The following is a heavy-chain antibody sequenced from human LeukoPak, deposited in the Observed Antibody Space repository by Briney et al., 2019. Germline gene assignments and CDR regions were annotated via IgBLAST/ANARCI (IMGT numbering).Heavy chain of an antibody. V-gene: IGHV3-33*01. CDR3: ARAQDDYVWGSYRY. D-gene: IGHD3-16*02. J-gene: IGHJ4*02. CDR2: IWYDGSNK. CDR1: GFTFSSYG. Sequence: PGRSLRLSCAASGFTFSSYGMHWVRQAPGKGLEWVAVIWYDGSNKYCADSVKGRFTISRDNSKNTLYLQMNSLRAEDTAVYYCARAQDDYVWGSYRYWGQGTLVTVSS.